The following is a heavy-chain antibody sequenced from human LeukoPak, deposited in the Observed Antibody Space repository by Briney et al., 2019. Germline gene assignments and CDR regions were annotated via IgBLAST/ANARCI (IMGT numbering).Heavy chain of an antibody. CDR2: IRSDGSNK. CDR1: GFTFGSYG. CDR3: ARVDGDSFDY. J-gene: IGHJ4*02. Sequence: GGSLRLSCAASGFTFGSYGMHWVRQAPGKGLEWVTFIRSDGSNKYYADSVKGRFTISRDNSKNTLYLQMNTLIADDTAVYYCARVDGDSFDYWGQGTLVTVSS. D-gene: IGHD4-17*01. V-gene: IGHV3-30*02.